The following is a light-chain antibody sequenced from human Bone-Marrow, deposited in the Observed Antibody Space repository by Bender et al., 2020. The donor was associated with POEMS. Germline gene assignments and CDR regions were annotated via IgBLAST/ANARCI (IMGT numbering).Light chain of an antibody. CDR1: SSDIGSYNL. J-gene: IGLJ3*02. V-gene: IGLV2-23*02. CDR2: DVS. Sequence: QSALTQPASVSGSPGQSITISCTGTSSDIGSYNLVSWYQHHPGKAPKLMIYDVSKRPSGVSSRFSGSRSGNAASLTISGLQAGDEAVYQCFSYTGSRILVFGGGTKVTVL. CDR3: FSYTGSRILV.